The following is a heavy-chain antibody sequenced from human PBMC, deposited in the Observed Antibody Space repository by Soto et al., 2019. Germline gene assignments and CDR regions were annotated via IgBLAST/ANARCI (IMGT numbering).Heavy chain of an antibody. CDR2: IYDSESA. D-gene: IGHD6-6*01. Sequence: QVQLQESGPGLVKPSQTLSLTCSVSCASISSGGYYWSWIRHHPGKGLEWIGYIYDSESAYYNPSLKSRVTISMDTSKNHFAMRLSSVTAADTAVYYCARASSSSSAADYWGQGTLATVSS. V-gene: IGHV4-31*03. CDR3: ARASSSSSAADY. CDR1: CASISSGGYY. J-gene: IGHJ4*02.